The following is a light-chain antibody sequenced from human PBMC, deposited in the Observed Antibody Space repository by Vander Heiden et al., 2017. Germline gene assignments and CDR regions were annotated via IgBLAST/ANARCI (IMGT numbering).Light chain of an antibody. CDR3: QQVNTYPYT. Sequence: DIQLTQSPSFLSASVGDRVTITCRASQGINSYLAWYQQKPGKAPKVLVYTASTLQSGVPSSFSGSGSGKEFTLTISSLQPEDFATYYCQQVNTYPYTFGQGTKMEIK. V-gene: IGKV1-9*01. CDR2: TAS. CDR1: QGINSY. J-gene: IGKJ2*01.